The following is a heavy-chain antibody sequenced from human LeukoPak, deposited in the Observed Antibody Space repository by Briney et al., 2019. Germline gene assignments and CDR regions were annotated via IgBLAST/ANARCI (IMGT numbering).Heavy chain of an antibody. V-gene: IGHV4-34*01. D-gene: IGHD2-2*01. J-gene: IGHJ6*04. CDR2: IDDSGST. CDR3: ARPPGYCSSTSCSDGPLAFDI. CDR1: GGSFSGYY. Sequence: SWTLSLTCALYGGSFSGYYGSWIGEPPGNELEWSGEIDDSGSTNYNPSLKSRVTISVDTSKNQFSLKLSSVTAADTAVYYCARPPGYCSSTSCSDGPLAFDIWGKGTMVTVSS.